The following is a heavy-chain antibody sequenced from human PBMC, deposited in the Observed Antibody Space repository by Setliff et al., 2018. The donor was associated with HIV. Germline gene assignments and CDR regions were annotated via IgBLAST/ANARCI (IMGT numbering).Heavy chain of an antibody. CDR1: GYSFTDYG. J-gene: IGHJ4*02. D-gene: IGHD1-26*01. Sequence: GESLKISCKAAGYSFTDYGIGWVRQMPGRGLEWMGIINPADSNTKYSPSCQGEVSFSVDKSVRTAYLQWNSLKASDTAMYFCARSYSDNPPWRWGPVPPQPNSFDSWGQGTLVTVSS. CDR2: INPADSNT. V-gene: IGHV5-51*01. CDR3: ARSYSDNPPWRWGPVPPQPNSFDS.